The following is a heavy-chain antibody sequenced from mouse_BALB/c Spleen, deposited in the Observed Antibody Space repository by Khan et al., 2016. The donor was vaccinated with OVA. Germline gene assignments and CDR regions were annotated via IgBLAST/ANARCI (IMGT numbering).Heavy chain of an antibody. CDR2: ISYSGRT. CDR3: ARSVTITTVVATDFDY. V-gene: IGHV3-2*02. Sequence: EVQLQESGPGLVKPSQSLSLTCTVTGYSITSDYAWNWIRQFPGNKLEWMGYISYSGRTSYNPSLKSRISITRDTSKHTFFLQLNSVTTEDTATYYCARSVTITTVVATDFDYWGQGTTLTVSS. D-gene: IGHD1-1*01. CDR1: GYSITSDYA. J-gene: IGHJ2*01.